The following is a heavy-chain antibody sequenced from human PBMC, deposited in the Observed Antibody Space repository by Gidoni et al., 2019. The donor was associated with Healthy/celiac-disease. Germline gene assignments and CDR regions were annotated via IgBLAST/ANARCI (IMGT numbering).Heavy chain of an antibody. Sequence: QVQLVESGGGVVQHGRSLRHYCAASGLTFSSYGMPWVRQAPGKGLGWVAVIWYYGSNNYYADSVKCRFTLSSDNSTNTLYLQMTSLRADDTAVYYCARHYDRSGYYSGGAFDSWGQGTLVTVSS. D-gene: IGHD3-22*01. CDR3: ARHYDRSGYYSGGAFDS. V-gene: IGHV3-33*01. J-gene: IGHJ4*02. CDR1: GLTFSSYG. CDR2: IWYYGSNN.